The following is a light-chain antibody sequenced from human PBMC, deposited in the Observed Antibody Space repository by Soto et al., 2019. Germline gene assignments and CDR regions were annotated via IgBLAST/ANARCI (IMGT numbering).Light chain of an antibody. J-gene: IGLJ2*01. CDR1: SSDVGGYNY. CDR2: DII. CDR3: CSYAGSYTVT. V-gene: IGLV2-11*01. Sequence: QSALTQPRSVSGSPGQSVTISCSGTSSDVGGYNYVSWYQQHPGKAPKLMIYDIIKRPSGVPDRFSGSKSGNTASLTISGLQAKDGADYYCCSYAGSYTVTFGGGTKLTVL.